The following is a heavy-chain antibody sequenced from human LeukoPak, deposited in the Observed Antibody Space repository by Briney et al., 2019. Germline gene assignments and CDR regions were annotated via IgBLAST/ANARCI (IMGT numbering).Heavy chain of an antibody. CDR3: ASHGLDSSGYYFNY. J-gene: IGHJ4*02. CDR2: IDHDGSTT. D-gene: IGHD3-22*01. CDR1: GFTFSSSW. V-gene: IGHV3-74*01. Sequence: GGSLRLSCAASGFTFSSSWMHWVRQAPGKGLVWVSRIDHDGSTTNYADSVKGRFTISRDNAKNSLYLQMNSLRAEDTAVYYCASHGLDSSGYYFNYWGQGTLVTVSS.